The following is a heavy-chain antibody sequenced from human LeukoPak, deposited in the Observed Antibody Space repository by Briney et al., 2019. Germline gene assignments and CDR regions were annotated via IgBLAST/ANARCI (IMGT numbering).Heavy chain of an antibody. V-gene: IGHV3-7*03. CDR2: INPDESET. J-gene: IGHJ4*02. CDR3: ARVRSPPEDNSNYRPIDY. D-gene: IGHD1-1*01. CDR1: GFTFSDFW. Sequence: GGSLRLSCAASGFTFSDFWMSWVRQAPGKGLEWMTSINPDESETYYVDSVKGRFTISRDNAKNSVFLRMNSLRAEDTAIYYCARVRSPPEDNSNYRPIDYWGQGILVTVSS.